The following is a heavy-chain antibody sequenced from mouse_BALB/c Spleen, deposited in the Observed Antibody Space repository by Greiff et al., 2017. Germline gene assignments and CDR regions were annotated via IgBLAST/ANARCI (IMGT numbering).Heavy chain of an antibody. Sequence: EVKLVESGGGLVQPGGSRKLSCAASGFTFSDYGMAWVRQAPGKGPEWVAFISNLAYSIYYADTVTGRFTISRENAKNTLYLEMSSLRSEDTAMYYCARDKGTGYDYDGSAMDYWGQGASVTVSS. D-gene: IGHD2-4*01. CDR1: GFTFSDYG. V-gene: IGHV5-15*02. CDR2: ISNLAYSI. CDR3: ARDKGTGYDYDGSAMDY. J-gene: IGHJ4*01.